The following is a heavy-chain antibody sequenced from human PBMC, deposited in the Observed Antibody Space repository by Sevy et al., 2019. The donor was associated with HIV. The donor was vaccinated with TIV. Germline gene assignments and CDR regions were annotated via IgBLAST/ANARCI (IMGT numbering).Heavy chain of an antibody. CDR1: GFTFSSYA. CDR3: ARVGVSYCTDDCYHRFDY. Sequence: GGSLRLSCSASGFTFSSYALLWVRQAPGKGLEWVSLISYDGRKKYYSDSVKGRFAISRDESKTTLFLQMESLRTADTAIYYCARVGVSYCTDDCYHRFDYWGRGTLVTVSS. J-gene: IGHJ4*02. D-gene: IGHD2-21*02. CDR2: ISYDGRKK. V-gene: IGHV3-30*09.